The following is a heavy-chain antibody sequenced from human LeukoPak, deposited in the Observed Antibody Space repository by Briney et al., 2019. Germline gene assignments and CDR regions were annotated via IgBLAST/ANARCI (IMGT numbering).Heavy chain of an antibody. D-gene: IGHD1-26*01. CDR1: GYTFTSYG. Sequence: ASVKVSCKASGYTFTSYGISWVRQAPAQGLEWMGWISAYNGNTNYAQKLQGRVTMTTDTSTSTAYMELRSLRSDDTAVYYCARDNLGPTNYYYYGMDVWGQGTTVTVSS. V-gene: IGHV1-18*01. CDR2: ISAYNGNT. CDR3: ARDNLGPTNYYYYGMDV. J-gene: IGHJ6*02.